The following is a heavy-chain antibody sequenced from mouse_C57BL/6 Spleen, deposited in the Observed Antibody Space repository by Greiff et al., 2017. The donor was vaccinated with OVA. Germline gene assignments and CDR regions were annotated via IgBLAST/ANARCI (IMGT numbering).Heavy chain of an antibody. Sequence: EVQLQESGPGLVKPSQSLSLTCSVTGYSITSGYYWNWIRQFPGNKLEWMGYISYDGSNNYNPSLKNRISITRDTSKNQFFLKLNSVTTEDTATYYCAREDSNLDYWGQGTTLTVSS. D-gene: IGHD2-5*01. CDR2: ISYDGSN. CDR3: AREDSNLDY. V-gene: IGHV3-6*01. CDR1: GYSITSGYY. J-gene: IGHJ2*01.